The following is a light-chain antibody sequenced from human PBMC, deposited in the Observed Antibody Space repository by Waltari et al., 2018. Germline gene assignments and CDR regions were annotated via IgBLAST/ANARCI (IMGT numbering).Light chain of an antibody. CDR1: SSDNGGFEY. Sequence: QYALTQPASVSGSPGQSITISCSGTSSDNGGFEYVAWYQQHPVKIPRLVIYDVNDRPSGVSNRFSGPKSGNTASLTISGLQAEDEADYYCSSYSSRHTLVFGGGTKVSVL. V-gene: IGLV2-14*03. J-gene: IGLJ1*01. CDR2: DVN. CDR3: SSYSSRHTLV.